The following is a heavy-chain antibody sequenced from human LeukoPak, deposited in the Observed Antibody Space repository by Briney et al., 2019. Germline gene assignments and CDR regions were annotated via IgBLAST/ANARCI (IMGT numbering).Heavy chain of an antibody. CDR2: IYTSGST. V-gene: IGHV4-4*07. D-gene: IGHD6-19*01. J-gene: IGHJ4*02. CDR3: AAAVRGYGSGPPGY. CDR1: GGSINNYY. Sequence: SETLSLTCTVSGGSINNYYWSWIRQPAGKGLEWIGRIYTSGSTNYNPSLKSRVTMSVNTSKNQFSLKLSSVTAADTAVYYCAAAVRGYGSGPPGYWGQGTLVTVSS.